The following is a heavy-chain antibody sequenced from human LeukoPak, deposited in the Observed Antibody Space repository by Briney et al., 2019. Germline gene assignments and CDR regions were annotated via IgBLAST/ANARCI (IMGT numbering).Heavy chain of an antibody. Sequence: TGGSLRLSCAASGFTVSSNYMSWVRQAPGKGLEWVSVIYSGGSTYYADSVKGRFTISRDNPKNTLYLQMNSLRAEDTAVYYCARARYYYGSGSYEYWGQGTLVTVSS. V-gene: IGHV3-53*01. CDR2: IYSGGST. J-gene: IGHJ4*02. CDR3: ARARYYYGSGSYEY. CDR1: GFTVSSNY. D-gene: IGHD3-10*01.